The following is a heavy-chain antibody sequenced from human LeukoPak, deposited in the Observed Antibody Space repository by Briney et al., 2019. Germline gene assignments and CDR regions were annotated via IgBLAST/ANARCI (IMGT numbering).Heavy chain of an antibody. CDR2: INHSGST. CDR3: ASSAGY. Sequence: PSETLSLTCAVYSGSFSGYYWSWIRQPPGKGLEWIGEINHSGSTNYNPSLKSRVTISVDTSKNQFSLKLSSVTAADTAVYYCASSAGYWGQGTLVTVSS. CDR1: SGSFSGYY. V-gene: IGHV4-34*01. J-gene: IGHJ4*02.